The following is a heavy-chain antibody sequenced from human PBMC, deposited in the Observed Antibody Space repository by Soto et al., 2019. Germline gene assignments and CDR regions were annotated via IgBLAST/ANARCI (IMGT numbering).Heavy chain of an antibody. D-gene: IGHD6-6*01. CDR1: GASFSDYY. V-gene: IGHV4-34*01. J-gene: IGHJ6*03. CDR3: ARRTRYYDYRDV. Sequence: QVQLQQWGAGLLKPSETLSLTCAVYGASFSDYYWSCIRQPPGKGLEWIGEINHSGSTNYNPSLKRRVTISVDTSKNQFSLKLSSVTAADTAVYYCARRTRYYDYRDVWGKGTTVTFSS. CDR2: INHSGST.